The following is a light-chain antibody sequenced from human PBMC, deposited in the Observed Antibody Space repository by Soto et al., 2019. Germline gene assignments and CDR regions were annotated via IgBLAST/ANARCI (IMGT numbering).Light chain of an antibody. J-gene: IGKJ4*01. CDR1: QSISNS. Sequence: DIQMTQSPSSLSAFVGDRVTITCRASQSISNSLNWYQQKPGKAPRLLISTIASLQSGVPSRFPGSGSGTDFTLTISRLQPEDFATYYCQQSHSTPLTFGGGTKVEV. CDR3: QQSHSTPLT. CDR2: TIA. V-gene: IGKV1-39*01.